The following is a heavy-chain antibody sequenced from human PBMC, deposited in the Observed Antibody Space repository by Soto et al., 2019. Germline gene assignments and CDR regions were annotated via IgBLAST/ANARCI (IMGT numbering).Heavy chain of an antibody. D-gene: IGHD1-26*01. J-gene: IGHJ4*02. V-gene: IGHV4-4*07. CDR2: IYTSGST. CDR1: GGSISSYY. Sequence: QVQLQESGPGLVKPSETLSLTCTVSGGSISSYYWSWIRQPAGKGLEWIGRIYTSGSTNYNPSLKSRVTMSVDTSKNQFSLQLSSVTAADTAVYYCAREEWGIVGAPYYFDYWGQGTLVTVSS. CDR3: AREEWGIVGAPYYFDY.